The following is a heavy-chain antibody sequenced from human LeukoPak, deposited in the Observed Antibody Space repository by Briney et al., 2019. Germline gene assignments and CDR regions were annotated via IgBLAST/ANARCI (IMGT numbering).Heavy chain of an antibody. J-gene: IGHJ6*02. Sequence: GGSLRLSCTVSGFTLSSYWMHWVRQAPGKGLVWVSRSTSDVSSTTYADSVKGRFTISRDNAKNTLYLQMNSLRAEDTAVYYCAKGPQRGAAANYYGMDVWGQGTTVTVSS. D-gene: IGHD2-2*01. CDR2: STSDVSST. CDR3: AKGPQRGAAANYYGMDV. CDR1: GFTLSSYW. V-gene: IGHV3-74*03.